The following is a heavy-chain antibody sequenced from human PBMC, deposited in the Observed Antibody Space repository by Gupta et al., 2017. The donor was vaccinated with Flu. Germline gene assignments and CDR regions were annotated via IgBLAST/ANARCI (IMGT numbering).Heavy chain of an antibody. D-gene: IGHD5-18*01. J-gene: IGHJ4*02. CDR1: GFTFSTYA. CDR2: ISSNGGHT. CDR3: VNDRVDKPMVTSQFEVEC. V-gene: IGHV3-64D*06. Sequence: EVQLVESGGGLVQPGGSLRLSGSASGFTFSTYALHVLRQVPGKGLEYVSAISSNGGHTYYSDSVKGRITISRDNSKNTLNLQMRSLRAEDTAVYYCVNDRVDKPMVTSQFEVECWGQGTLVTVSS.